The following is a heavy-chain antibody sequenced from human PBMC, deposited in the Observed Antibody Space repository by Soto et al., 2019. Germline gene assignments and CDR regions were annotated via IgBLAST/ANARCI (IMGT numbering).Heavy chain of an antibody. CDR2: IYYSGST. D-gene: IGHD3-3*01. CDR1: GGSISSSSYY. CDR3: ARKEGSEYDFWSGYRRYNWFDP. J-gene: IGHJ5*02. V-gene: IGHV4-39*01. Sequence: QLQLQESGPGLVKPSETLSLTCTVSGGSISSSSYYWGWIRQPPGKGLEWIGSIYYSGSTYYNPSLKSRVTISVDTSKNQFSLKLSSVTAADTAVYYCARKEGSEYDFWSGYRRYNWFDPWGQGTLVTVSS.